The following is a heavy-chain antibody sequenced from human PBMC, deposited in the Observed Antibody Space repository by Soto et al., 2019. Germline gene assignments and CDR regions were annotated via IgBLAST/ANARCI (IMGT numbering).Heavy chain of an antibody. CDR2: IWYDGSNK. CDR1: GFTFSSYG. CDR3: ARDNWNDGTDV. Sequence: QVQLVESGGGVVQPGRSLRLSCAASGFTFSSYGMHWVRQAPGKGLEWVAVIWYDGSNKYYADSVKGRFTISRDNSKNPLYLQMNSLRAEDTAVYYCARDNWNDGTDVWGQGTTVTVSS. D-gene: IGHD1-20*01. V-gene: IGHV3-33*01. J-gene: IGHJ6*02.